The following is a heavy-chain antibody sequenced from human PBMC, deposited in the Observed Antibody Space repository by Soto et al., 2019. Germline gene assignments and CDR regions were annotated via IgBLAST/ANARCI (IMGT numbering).Heavy chain of an antibody. D-gene: IGHD3-16*01. Sequence: WASVKVSCKASGDTFSSHAISWVRQAPGQGLEWMGGIIPFFKATNYAQKFQGRVTITADDSTSTAYMDLYSLRSEDTAVYYCARDVPLNYYDGTFSYYAMDVWGQGTTVTVSS. J-gene: IGHJ6*02. V-gene: IGHV1-69*13. CDR1: GDTFSSHA. CDR2: IIPFFKAT. CDR3: ARDVPLNYYDGTFSYYAMDV.